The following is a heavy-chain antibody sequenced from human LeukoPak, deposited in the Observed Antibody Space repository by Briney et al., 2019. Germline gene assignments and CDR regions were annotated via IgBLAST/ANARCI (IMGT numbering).Heavy chain of an antibody. Sequence: SETLSLTCAVSGYSNSSGYYRGWIRQPPGKGLEWIGSIYHSGSTYYNPSLKSRVTISVDTSKNQFSLKLSSVTAADTAVYYCASGSSLVWFDPGGQGTLVTVSS. D-gene: IGHD6-13*01. CDR1: GYSNSSGYY. V-gene: IGHV4-38-2*01. J-gene: IGHJ5*02. CDR2: IYHSGST. CDR3: ASGSSLVWFDP.